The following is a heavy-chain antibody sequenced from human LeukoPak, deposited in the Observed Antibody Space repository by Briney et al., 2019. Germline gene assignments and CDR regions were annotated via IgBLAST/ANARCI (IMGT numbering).Heavy chain of an antibody. D-gene: IGHD6-19*01. J-gene: IGHJ4*02. CDR2: ISSSGRSI. V-gene: IGHV3-48*03. Sequence: GGSLRLSCAASGFTFSSYEMNWVRHARGKGLEWVSYISSSGRSIYYADSVKGRFTISRDNAKNSLYLQMNSLRAEDTAVYYCARDDSAWYAYWGPGTLVTVSS. CDR1: GFTFSSYE. CDR3: ARDDSAWYAY.